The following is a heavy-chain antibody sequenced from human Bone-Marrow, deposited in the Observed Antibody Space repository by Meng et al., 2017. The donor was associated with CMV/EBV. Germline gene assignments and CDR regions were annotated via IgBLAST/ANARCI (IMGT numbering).Heavy chain of an antibody. J-gene: IGHJ4*02. CDR1: GFTFSSYA. Sequence: GESLKISCAASGFTFSSYAMSWVRQAPGKGLEWVSAISGSGGSTYYADSVKGRFTISRDNSKNTMYLQMNSLRAEDTAVYYCAKDAAGMATIYYFDYWGQGTLVTVSS. CDR3: AKDAAGMATIYYFDY. CDR2: ISGSGGST. D-gene: IGHD5-24*01. V-gene: IGHV3-23*01.